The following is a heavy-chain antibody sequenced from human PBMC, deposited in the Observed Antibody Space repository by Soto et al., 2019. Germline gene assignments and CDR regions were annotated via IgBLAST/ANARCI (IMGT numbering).Heavy chain of an antibody. J-gene: IGHJ4*01. V-gene: IGHV5-51*01. CDR3: GWWAEGVPAPHFDD. CDR2: IYPDDSDI. D-gene: IGHD2-21*02. Sequence: GESLKISCKGSRYTFSNYWIGWVRQMPGKGLEWMGIIYPDDSDIRYSPSFKGQVTISADKSISTAYLPWSSLKASDTALYYCGWWAEGVPAPHFDDWGRGTVDTESS. CDR1: RYTFSNYW.